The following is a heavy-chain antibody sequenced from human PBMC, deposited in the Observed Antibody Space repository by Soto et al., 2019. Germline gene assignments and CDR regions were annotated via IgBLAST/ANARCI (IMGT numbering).Heavy chain of an antibody. V-gene: IGHV3-23*01. CDR2: ISGSGCST. Sequence: GGSLRLSCAVSGFTFSSYGMSWVRQAPGKGLEWVSSISGSGCSTYYADSVKGRFTISRDNSKNTLYLQMNSLRAEDTAVYYCAKGGSYAKHYFDYWGQGTLVTVSS. CDR1: GFTFSSYG. J-gene: IGHJ4*02. D-gene: IGHD1-26*01. CDR3: AKGGSYAKHYFDY.